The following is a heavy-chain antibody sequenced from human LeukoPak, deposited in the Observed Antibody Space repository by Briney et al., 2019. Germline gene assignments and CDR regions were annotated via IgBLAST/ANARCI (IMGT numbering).Heavy chain of an antibody. J-gene: IGHJ4*02. V-gene: IGHV3-72*01. CDR2: SRKRTKGYTT. D-gene: IGHD3-22*01. Sequence: GGSLRLSCAVAGFTFRDHYMDWVRQAPGKGLEWIARSRKRTKGYTTEYAASVRGRFTISRDDSKDSLYLQMNSLKTEDTAVYYCAKAGIVVVTDYWGQGTLVTVSS. CDR3: AKAGIVVVTDY. CDR1: GFTFRDHY.